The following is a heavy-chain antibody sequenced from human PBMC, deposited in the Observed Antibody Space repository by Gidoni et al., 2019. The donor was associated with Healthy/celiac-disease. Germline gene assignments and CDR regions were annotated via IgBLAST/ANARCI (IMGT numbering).Heavy chain of an antibody. J-gene: IGHJ5*02. Sequence: QVQLQQWGAGLLKPSETLSLTCAVYGGSFSGYYWSWIRQPPGKGLEWIGEINHSGSTNYNPALKSRGTISVDTSKNQFSLKLSSVTAADTAVYYCARVRSITIFGVVYSNWFDPWGQGTLVTVSS. D-gene: IGHD3-3*01. CDR1: GGSFSGYY. CDR2: INHSGST. V-gene: IGHV4-34*01. CDR3: ARVRSITIFGVVYSNWFDP.